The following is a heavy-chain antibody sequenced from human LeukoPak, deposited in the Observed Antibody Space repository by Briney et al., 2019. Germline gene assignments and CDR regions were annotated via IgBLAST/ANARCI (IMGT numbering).Heavy chain of an antibody. V-gene: IGHV1-8*01. CDR1: GYTFTSYD. D-gene: IGHD2-2*01. J-gene: IGHJ6*02. Sequence: GASVKVSCKASGYTFTSYDINWVRQATGQGLEWMGWMNPNSGNTGYAQKFQGRVTMTRNTSISTAYMELSSLRSEDTAVYYCARDYCSSTSCYYYYYGMDVWGQGTTVTVSS. CDR3: ARDYCSSTSCYYYYYGMDV. CDR2: MNPNSGNT.